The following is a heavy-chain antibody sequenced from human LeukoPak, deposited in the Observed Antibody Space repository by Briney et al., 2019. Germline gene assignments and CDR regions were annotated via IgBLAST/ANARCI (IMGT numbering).Heavy chain of an antibody. CDR3: AKGLYSSSWSGGFDY. Sequence: GGSLRLSCAASGFTFSSYAMHWVRQAPGKGLEWVAVISYDDGSNKYYGDSVKGRSTIFRDNSEDTLYLQMNSLRAEDTAVYYCAKGLYSSSWSGGFDYWGQGTLVTVSS. CDR1: GFTFSSYA. CDR2: ISYDDGSNK. V-gene: IGHV3-30-3*01. D-gene: IGHD6-13*01. J-gene: IGHJ4*02.